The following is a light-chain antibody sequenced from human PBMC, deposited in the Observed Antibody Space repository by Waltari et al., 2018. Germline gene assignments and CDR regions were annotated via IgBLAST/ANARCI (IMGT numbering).Light chain of an antibody. V-gene: IGLV3-21*02. CDR3: QVWDSSSDRPV. CDR1: NIGGKT. Sequence: SYVLTQPPSVSVAPGQTATITCGGNNIGGKTVHWYQQTPGQAPVLVVYDDYYRPSGIPERFSGSNSGNTAALTISWVEAGDEADYYCQVWDSSSDRPVFGGGTKVFVL. J-gene: IGLJ3*02. CDR2: DDY.